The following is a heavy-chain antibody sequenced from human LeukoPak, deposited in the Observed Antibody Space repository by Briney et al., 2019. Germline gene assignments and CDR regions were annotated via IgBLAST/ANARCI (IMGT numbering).Heavy chain of an antibody. CDR1: GGSISSYY. CDR3: ARDPRGDITGTTFDR. J-gene: IGHJ5*02. D-gene: IGHD1-20*01. V-gene: IGHV4-59*12. CDR2: VSYSGST. Sequence: SETLSLTCTVSGGSISSYYWTWIRQHPQRGLEWIGYVSYSGSTNYNSSLKSRLTISADTSKNQFYLRLTSVTAADTAVYYCARDPRGDITGTTFDRWGQGTLVTVSS.